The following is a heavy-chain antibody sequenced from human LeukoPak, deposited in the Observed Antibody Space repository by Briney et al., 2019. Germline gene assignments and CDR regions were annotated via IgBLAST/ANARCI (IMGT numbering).Heavy chain of an antibody. Sequence: SETLSLTCTVSGGSISSYYWSWIRQPAGKGLEWIGRIYTSGSTNYNPSLKSRVTISVDTSKNQFSLKLSSVTAADTAVYYCARDPGYGSSWYYFDYWGQGTLVTVSS. J-gene: IGHJ4*02. D-gene: IGHD6-13*01. V-gene: IGHV4-4*07. CDR3: ARDPGYGSSWYYFDY. CDR1: GGSISSYY. CDR2: IYTSGST.